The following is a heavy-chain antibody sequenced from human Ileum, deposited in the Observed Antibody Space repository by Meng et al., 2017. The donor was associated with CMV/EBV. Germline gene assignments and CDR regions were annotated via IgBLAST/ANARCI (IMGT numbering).Heavy chain of an antibody. CDR2: VDSAGSGT. D-gene: IGHD1-26*01. CDR3: LLIAGTTEGGVDAFDV. V-gene: IGHV3-74*01. CDR1: GFTFSSDW. Sequence: GESLKISCAASGFTFSSDWMHWVRQAPGKGLMWVARVDSAGSGTSYADSVKGRFTISRDNARNTLYLQMNSLRVEDTAVYYCLLIAGTTEGGVDAFDVWGQGKMVTVSS. J-gene: IGHJ3*01.